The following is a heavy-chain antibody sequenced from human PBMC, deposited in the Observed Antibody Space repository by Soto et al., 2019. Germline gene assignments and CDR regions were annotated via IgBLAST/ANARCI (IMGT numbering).Heavy chain of an antibody. CDR1: GYTFTSYG. Sequence: QVQLVQSGGEVKKPGASMKVSCKASGYTFTSYGFSWVGRALGQGLEGMGWINPYIGNTNYARSLQGRVTMATDTSTSTAYMELRSLTSDDTAVYYCARGGASTGGMDVWGQGTKVNVSS. J-gene: IGHJ6*02. CDR3: ARGGASTGGMDV. CDR2: INPYIGNT. D-gene: IGHD1-26*01. V-gene: IGHV1-18*01.